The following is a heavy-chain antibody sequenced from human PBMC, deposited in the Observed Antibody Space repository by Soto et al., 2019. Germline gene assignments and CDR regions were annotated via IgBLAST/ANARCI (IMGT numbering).Heavy chain of an antibody. D-gene: IGHD5-18*01. CDR3: ARVFNRPVGYSYGSSPPRDFDY. Sequence: ASVKVSCKASGYTFTGYYMHWVLQAPGQGLEWMGWINPNSGGTNYAQKFQGRVTMTRDTSISTAYMELSRLRSDDTAVYYCARVFNRPVGYSYGSSPPRDFDYWGQGTLVTVSS. CDR2: INPNSGGT. CDR1: GYTFTGYY. J-gene: IGHJ4*02. V-gene: IGHV1-2*02.